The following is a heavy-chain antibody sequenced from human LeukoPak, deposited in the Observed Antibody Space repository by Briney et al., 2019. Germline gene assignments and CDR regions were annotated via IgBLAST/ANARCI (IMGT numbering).Heavy chain of an antibody. CDR2: FVHRGTT. Sequence: SETLSLTCAVCTYFLSSGYFWGWIRQCPGKGLEWIGSFVHRGTTTYNPSLKSRATLSLDTSKNQFSLTLTSVTAADTAVYYCARQDGSNPLADYWGQGTLVTVSS. V-gene: IGHV4-38-2*01. D-gene: IGHD5-24*01. CDR3: ARQDGSNPLADY. CDR1: TYFLSSGYF. J-gene: IGHJ4*02.